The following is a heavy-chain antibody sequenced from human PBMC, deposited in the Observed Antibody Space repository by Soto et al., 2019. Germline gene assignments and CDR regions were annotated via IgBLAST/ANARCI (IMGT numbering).Heavy chain of an antibody. Sequence: GGSLRLSCAASGFTFSSYAMSWVRQAPGKGLEWVSAISGSGGSTYYADSVKGRFTISRDNSKNTLYLQMNSLRAEDTAVYYCAKDHHSGRHPGLIGSFDPWGQGTLVTVSS. CDR3: AKDHHSGRHPGLIGSFDP. J-gene: IGHJ5*02. D-gene: IGHD1-26*01. CDR2: ISGSGGST. CDR1: GFTFSSYA. V-gene: IGHV3-23*01.